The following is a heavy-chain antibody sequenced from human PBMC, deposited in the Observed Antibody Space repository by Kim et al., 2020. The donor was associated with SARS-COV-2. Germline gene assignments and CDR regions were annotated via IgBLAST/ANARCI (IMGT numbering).Heavy chain of an antibody. CDR1: GGSFSGYY. CDR3: ARGPLGGGSRTVRGPNWF. J-gene: IGHJ5*01. D-gene: IGHD3-10*01. CDR2: INHSGST. V-gene: IGHV4-34*01. Sequence: SETLSLTCAVYGGSFSGYYWSWIRQPPGKGLEWIGEINHSGSTNYNPSLKSRVTISVDTSKNQFSLKLSSVTAADTAVYYCARGPLGGGSRTVRGPNWF.